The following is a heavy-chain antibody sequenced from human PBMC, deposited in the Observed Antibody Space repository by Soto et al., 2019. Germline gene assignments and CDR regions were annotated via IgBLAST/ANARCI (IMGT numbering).Heavy chain of an antibody. CDR2: IIPIFGTA. J-gene: IGHJ6*02. V-gene: IGHV1-69*13. CDR1: GGTFSSYA. CDR3: ASAVIVVAGGYYGMDV. D-gene: IGHD3-22*01. Sequence: AVKVPCKASGGTFSSYAIIWLRQAPGQGLEWMGGIIPIFGTANYAQKFQGRVTITADESTSTAYMELSSLRSEDTAVYYCASAVIVVAGGYYGMDVWGQGTTVTVSS.